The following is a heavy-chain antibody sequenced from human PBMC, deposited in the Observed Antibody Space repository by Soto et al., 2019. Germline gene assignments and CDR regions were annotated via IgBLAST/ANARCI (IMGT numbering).Heavy chain of an antibody. D-gene: IGHD3-10*01. CDR3: ARVWGGAFDI. J-gene: IGHJ3*02. CDR1: GGSIRSQY. Sequence: QVQLQESGPGLVKPSETLSLPCTVCGGSIRSQYWSCLRQPPGKGLEWIGYIYYSGSTNYNPSLKSRVTISVDTSKNQFSLKLSSVTAADTAVYYCARVWGGAFDIWGQGTMVTVSS. V-gene: IGHV4-59*11. CDR2: IYYSGST.